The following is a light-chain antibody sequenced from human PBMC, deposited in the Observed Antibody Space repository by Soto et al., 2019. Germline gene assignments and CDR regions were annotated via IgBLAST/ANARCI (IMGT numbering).Light chain of an antibody. CDR2: AAS. V-gene: IGKV1-39*01. J-gene: IGKJ1*01. CDR1: QTVNTY. Sequence: DIQMPQSPCSLSASIGDSVPITCRASQTVNTYLHWYQQKPGKAPKLLIYAASNLQSGVPSRFSGSGSGTNFTLSLNSLQPEDFATYYCQQGYSNPWTFGQGTKVDIK. CDR3: QQGYSNPWT.